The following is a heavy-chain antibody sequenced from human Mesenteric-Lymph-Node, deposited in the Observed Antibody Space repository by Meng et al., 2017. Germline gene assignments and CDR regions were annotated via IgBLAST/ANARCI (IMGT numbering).Heavy chain of an antibody. V-gene: IGHV1-18*01. J-gene: IGHJ4*02. CDR3: ARDSTGVEGY. CDR2: ISTYNVTT. Sequence: VERGPPGVELQYPGVCVNVSCKPSRYTFTTYGISWVRKSPGQGLEWQGWISTYNVTTNYAQKLQCRVTMTTDTSTSTAYMELRSLRSDDTAVYSCARDSTGVEGYWGQGTLVTVSS. D-gene: IGHD4-23*01. CDR1: RYTFTTYG.